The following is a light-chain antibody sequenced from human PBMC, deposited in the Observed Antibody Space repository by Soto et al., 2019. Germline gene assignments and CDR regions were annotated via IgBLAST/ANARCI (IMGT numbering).Light chain of an antibody. CDR3: QQSYSTPWT. CDR1: QSISNY. J-gene: IGKJ1*01. V-gene: IGKV1-39*01. CDR2: TAS. Sequence: DLQMTQSPSSLSASVGDRVTISCRANQSISNYLNWYQQKPGKAPKLLIYTASSLQSGVPSRFSGSGSGTDFTLTISSLQPEDFAVYYCQQSYSTPWTFGQGTKVEFK.